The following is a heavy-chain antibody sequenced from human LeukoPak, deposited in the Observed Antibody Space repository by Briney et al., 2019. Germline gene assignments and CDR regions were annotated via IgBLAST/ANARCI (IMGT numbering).Heavy chain of an antibody. D-gene: IGHD6-13*01. CDR3: ARAPGAGTYYYYGMDV. CDR1: GGTFSSDA. V-gene: IGHV1-69*04. Sequence: GASVKVSCKASGGTFSSDAISWVRQAPGQGLEWMGRIIPILGIANYAQKFQGRVTITADKSTSTAYMELSSLRSEDTAVYYCARAPGAGTYYYYGMDVWGQGTTVTVSS. CDR2: IIPILGIA. J-gene: IGHJ6*02.